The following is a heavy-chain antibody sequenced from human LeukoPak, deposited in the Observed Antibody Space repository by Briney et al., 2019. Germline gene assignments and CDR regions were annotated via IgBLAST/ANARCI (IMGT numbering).Heavy chain of an antibody. V-gene: IGHV3-48*03. D-gene: IGHD4-17*01. J-gene: IGHJ4*02. CDR3: ARHSVHYDDPGGDY. CDR2: ISSSGSTI. Sequence: GGSLRLSCAASGFTFSSYEMNWVRQAPGKGLEWVSYISSSGSTIYYADSVKGRFTISRDNAKNSLYLQMNSLRAEDTAVYYCARHSVHYDDPGGDYWGQGTLVTVS. CDR1: GFTFSSYE.